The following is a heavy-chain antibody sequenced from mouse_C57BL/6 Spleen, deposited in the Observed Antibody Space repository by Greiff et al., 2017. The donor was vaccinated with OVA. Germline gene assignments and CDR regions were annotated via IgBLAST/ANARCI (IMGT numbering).Heavy chain of an antibody. Sequence: VQLQESGPELVKPGASVKISCKASGYAFSSSWMNWVKQRPGKGLEWIGRIYPGDGDTNYNGKFKGKATLTADKSSSTAYMQLSSLTSEDSAVYFCAGLLRYWGQGTTLTVSS. CDR2: IYPGDGDT. J-gene: IGHJ2*01. CDR1: GYAFSSSW. V-gene: IGHV1-82*01. CDR3: AGLLRY. D-gene: IGHD1-1*01.